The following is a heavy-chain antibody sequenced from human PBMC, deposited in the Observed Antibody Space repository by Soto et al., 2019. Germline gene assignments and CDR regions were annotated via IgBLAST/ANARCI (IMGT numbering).Heavy chain of an antibody. J-gene: IGHJ3*02. D-gene: IGHD2-15*01. V-gene: IGHV4-59*02. CDR1: GGSVRSHY. CDR3: ARGATYAPHDSFDI. CDR2: LYYSGST. Sequence: QVQLQESGPGLVKPSETLSLSCTVSGGSVRSHYWSWIRQPPGKGLEWIGYLYYSGSTKYNPSLKSRVTASIDTSKNQFSRKLTSVTAADTAVYYCARGATYAPHDSFDIWGQGTMVTVSS.